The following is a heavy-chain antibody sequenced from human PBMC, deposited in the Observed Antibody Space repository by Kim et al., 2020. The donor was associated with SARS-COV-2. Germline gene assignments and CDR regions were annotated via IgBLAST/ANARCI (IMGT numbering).Heavy chain of an antibody. CDR3: ATMGRSYYYYYGMDL. CDR1: GYSFTSYW. V-gene: IGHV5-10-1*01. D-gene: IGHD2-15*01. Sequence: GESLKISCKGSGYSFTSYWISWVRQMPGKGLEWMGRIDPSDSYTNYSPSFQGHVTISADKSISTAYLQWSSLKASDTAMYYCATMGRSYYYYYGMDLWGQGTTVTVSS. J-gene: IGHJ6*02. CDR2: IDPSDSYT.